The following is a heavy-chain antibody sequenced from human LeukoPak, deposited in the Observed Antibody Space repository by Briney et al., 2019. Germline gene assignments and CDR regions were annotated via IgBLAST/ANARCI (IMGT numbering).Heavy chain of an antibody. CDR2: ISGSGAST. Sequence: PGGSLRLSXAASGFTFSSYAMSWVRQAPGKGLEWVSGISGSGASTYYADSVKGRFTISRGNSKNTLYVQMNSLRAEDTAVYYCAKSRGYSYRALDYWGQGTLVTVSS. V-gene: IGHV3-23*01. J-gene: IGHJ4*02. CDR3: AKSRGYSYRALDY. CDR1: GFTFSSYA. D-gene: IGHD5-18*01.